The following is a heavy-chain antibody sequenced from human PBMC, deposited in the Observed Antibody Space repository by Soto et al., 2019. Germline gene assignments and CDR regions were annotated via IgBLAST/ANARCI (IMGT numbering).Heavy chain of an antibody. CDR3: ARDRTDRNYYFWSGPRSQLLYGMDV. V-gene: IGHV4-59*01. D-gene: IGHD3-3*01. Sequence: PSETLSLTCTVSGGSISSYYWSWIRQPPGKGLEWIGYIYYSGSTNYNPSLKSRVTISVDTSKNQFSLKLSSVTAADTAVYYCARDRTDRNYYFWSGPRSQLLYGMDVWGQGTTVTVSS. J-gene: IGHJ6*02. CDR2: IYYSGST. CDR1: GGSISSYY.